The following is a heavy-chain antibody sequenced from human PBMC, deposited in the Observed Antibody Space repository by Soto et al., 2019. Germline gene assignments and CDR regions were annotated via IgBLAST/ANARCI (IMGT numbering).Heavy chain of an antibody. CDR2: IYSGGST. V-gene: IGHV3-53*01. D-gene: IGHD2-21*02. Sequence: GGSLRLSCAASGFTVSSNYMSWVRQAPGKGLEWVSVIYSGGSTYYADSVKGRFTISRDNSKSTLYLQMNSLRAEDTAVYYCAREGVVVTAIYYYYYGMDVWGQGTTVTVSS. J-gene: IGHJ6*02. CDR1: GFTVSSNY. CDR3: AREGVVVTAIYYYYYGMDV.